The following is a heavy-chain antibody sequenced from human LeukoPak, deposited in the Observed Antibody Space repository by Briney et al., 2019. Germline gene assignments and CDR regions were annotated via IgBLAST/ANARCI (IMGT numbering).Heavy chain of an antibody. D-gene: IGHD6-13*01. Sequence: SETLSLTCAVQGGSFSGYYWSWIRQPPGKGLEWIGEINHSGSTNYNPSLKSRVTISVDTSKNQFSLKLSSVTAADTAVYYCARGAAYYYYYMDVWGKGTTVTVSS. CDR2: INHSGST. V-gene: IGHV4-34*01. J-gene: IGHJ6*03. CDR1: GGSFSGYY. CDR3: ARGAAYYYYYMDV.